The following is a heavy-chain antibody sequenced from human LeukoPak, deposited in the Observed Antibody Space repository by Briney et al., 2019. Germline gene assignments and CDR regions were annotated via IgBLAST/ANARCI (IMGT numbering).Heavy chain of an antibody. CDR2: ISNGGTAI. V-gene: IGHV3-11*04. CDR1: AFTFSDYY. D-gene: IGHD3-22*01. CDR3: ASDRSSGLYHYDSSGLLY. Sequence: PGGSLRLSCAASAFTFSDYYMNWIRQAPGKGLEWISSISNGGTAIFYADSVKGRFTISRDNTKNFLFLQMNSLRAEDTAVYYCASDRSSGLYHYDSSGLLYWGRGTLVTVSS. J-gene: IGHJ4*02.